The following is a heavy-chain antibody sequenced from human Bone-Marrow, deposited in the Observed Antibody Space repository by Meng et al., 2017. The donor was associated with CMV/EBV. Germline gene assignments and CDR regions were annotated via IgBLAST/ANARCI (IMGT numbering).Heavy chain of an antibody. CDR3: AASKYAIAPRQDY. CDR1: GGTFNIHA. J-gene: IGHJ4*01. Sequence: KASGGTFNIHAMSWVRQTPGQGLEWMGGINPIFGTANYGQKFQGRVTISVDKSTNTAYLALSSLTSEDTATYYCAASKYAIAPRQDYWGHGTLVTVSS. V-gene: IGHV1-69*06. CDR2: INPIFGTA. D-gene: IGHD6-6*01.